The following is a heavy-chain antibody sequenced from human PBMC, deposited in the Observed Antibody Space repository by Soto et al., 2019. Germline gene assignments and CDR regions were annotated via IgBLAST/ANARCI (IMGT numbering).Heavy chain of an antibody. J-gene: IGHJ4*02. Sequence: QVQLVESGGGVVQPGRSLRLSCAASGFTFSSYAMHWVRQAPGKGLEWVAVISYDGSNKYYADSVKGRFTISRDNSKNTLYLQTNSLRAEDTAVDYCARDDQYSGYGYFDYWGQGTLVTVSS. V-gene: IGHV3-30-3*01. CDR2: ISYDGSNK. CDR3: ARDDQYSGYGYFDY. CDR1: GFTFSSYA. D-gene: IGHD5-12*01.